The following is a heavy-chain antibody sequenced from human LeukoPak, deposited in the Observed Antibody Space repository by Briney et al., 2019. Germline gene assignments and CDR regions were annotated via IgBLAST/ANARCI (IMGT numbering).Heavy chain of an antibody. J-gene: IGHJ4*02. V-gene: IGHV1-2*02. CDR3: ARVGTYCSSTSGYGEVFDY. CDR1: GYTFTGYY. D-gene: IGHD2-2*01. Sequence: ASVKVSCKASGYTFTGYYMHWVRQAPGQGLEWMGWINPNSGGTNYAQKFQGRVTMTRDTSISTAYMELSRLRSDDTAVYYCARVGTYCSSTSGYGEVFDYWGQGPLVTVSS. CDR2: INPNSGGT.